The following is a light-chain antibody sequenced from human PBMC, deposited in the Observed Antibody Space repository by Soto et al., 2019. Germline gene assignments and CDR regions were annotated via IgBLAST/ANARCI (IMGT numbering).Light chain of an antibody. Sequence: EIVLTQSPGTLSLSPGERATLSCRASQSVSSKYLAWYQQKPGPDPSVLISGTSNRASGVTERLSGCGSESDFTITITKLEHEEFAVYYCQEYGSSLFTFGPGTKVDIK. CDR2: GTS. V-gene: IGKV3-20*01. CDR3: QEYGSSLFT. J-gene: IGKJ3*01. CDR1: QSVSSKY.